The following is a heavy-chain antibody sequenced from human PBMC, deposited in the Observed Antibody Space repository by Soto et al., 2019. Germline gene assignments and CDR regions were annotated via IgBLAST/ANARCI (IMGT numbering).Heavy chain of an antibody. CDR2: IKSKTDGGTT. J-gene: IGHJ6*02. V-gene: IGHV3-15*01. D-gene: IGHD5-12*01. Sequence: EVQLVESGGGLVKPGGSLRLSCAASGFTFSNAWMSWVRQASGKGLEWVGRIKSKTDGGTTDYAAPVKGRFTISRDDSKNTLYLQMNSLKTEDTAVYYCSQGIVATIGGGYYYGLDVWGQGTTATVSS. CDR1: GFTFSNAW. CDR3: SQGIVATIGGGYYYGLDV.